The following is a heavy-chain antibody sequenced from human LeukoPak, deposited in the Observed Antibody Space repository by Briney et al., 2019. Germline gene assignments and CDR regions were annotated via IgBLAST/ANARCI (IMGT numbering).Heavy chain of an antibody. CDR2: ISPAGDST. J-gene: IGHJ4*02. CDR3: ARRLVTAGITDFFDS. V-gene: IGHV3-23*01. D-gene: IGHD2-2*01. CDR1: GFAFSVYA. Sequence: GGSLRLSCAASGFAFSVYAMSWLRQAPGAGLEWVSAISPAGDSTTDADSVKGRFTISRDNSKGTLYLQMNGLTAEDTALYYCARRLVTAGITDFFDSWGQGTLVSVSS.